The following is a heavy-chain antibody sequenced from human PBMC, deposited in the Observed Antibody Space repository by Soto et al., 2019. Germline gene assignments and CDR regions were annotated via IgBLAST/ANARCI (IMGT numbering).Heavy chain of an antibody. CDR3: AKGRGMTMVRGVIPH. J-gene: IGHJ4*02. D-gene: IGHD3-10*01. Sequence: AGGSLRLSCAASGFTCSSYAMSWVRQAPGKGLEWVSAISGGGGSTYYGDSVKGRFTISRDNSKNTLYLQMNSLRAEDTAVYYGAKGRGMTMVRGVIPHWGQGTLVTVSS. V-gene: IGHV3-23*01. CDR2: ISGGGGST. CDR1: GFTCSSYA.